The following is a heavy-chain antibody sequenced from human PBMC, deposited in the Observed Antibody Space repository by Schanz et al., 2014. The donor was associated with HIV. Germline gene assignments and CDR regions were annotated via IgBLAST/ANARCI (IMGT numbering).Heavy chain of an antibody. CDR2: INSDGSST. CDR1: GFTFSNYA. V-gene: IGHV3-23*01. Sequence: ESGGGLVQPGGSLRLSCAASGFTFSNYAMSWVRQAPGKGLEWVSRINSDGSSTNYADSVKGRFTISRDNSRNALYLHMNSLRADDTAIYYCVKAYSSGFSGAGSWGQGALVTVSS. D-gene: IGHD5-18*01. J-gene: IGHJ5*02. CDR3: VKAYSSGFSGAGS.